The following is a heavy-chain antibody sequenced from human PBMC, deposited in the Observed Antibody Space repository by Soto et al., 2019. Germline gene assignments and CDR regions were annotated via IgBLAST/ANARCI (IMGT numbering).Heavy chain of an antibody. V-gene: IGHV3-23*01. J-gene: IGHJ6*02. CDR3: TKASSDRHHMDV. CDR1: GFTFSNFV. CDR2: ITGTGGDT. Sequence: GGSLRLSCAASGFTFSNFVMRWVRHTPGKGLEWVSTITGTGGDTYYTDSVKGRFTISRDNSKNMLYLQMSRLRAEDTALYYCTKASSDRHHMDVWGQGTTVTVSS.